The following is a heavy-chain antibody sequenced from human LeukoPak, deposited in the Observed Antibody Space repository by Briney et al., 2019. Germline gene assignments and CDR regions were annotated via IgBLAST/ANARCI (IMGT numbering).Heavy chain of an antibody. CDR2: ISYDGSTK. Sequence: GGSLRLSCAASGFTFSSYAMHGVRQAPGKGLEWVAVISYDGSTKYYADSVKGRFTISRDNSKNTLYLQMNSLRAEDTAVYYCARDHWYYDFWSGYSSYYYYGMDVWGQGTTVTVSS. CDR3: ARDHWYYDFWSGYSSYYYYGMDV. CDR1: GFTFSSYA. V-gene: IGHV3-30-3*01. D-gene: IGHD3-3*01. J-gene: IGHJ6*02.